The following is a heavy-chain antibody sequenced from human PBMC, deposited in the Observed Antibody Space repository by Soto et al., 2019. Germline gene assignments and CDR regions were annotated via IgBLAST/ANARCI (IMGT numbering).Heavy chain of an antibody. CDR1: GFTFSSYS. V-gene: IGHV3-21*01. D-gene: IGHD2-15*01. Sequence: ESGGGLVKPGGSLRLSCAASGFTFSSYSMNWVRQAPGKGLEWVSFISSSSSYIYYADSVKGRFTISRDNAKNSLYLQMNSLRAEDTAVYYCASGVVAAIGDDAFDIWGQGTMVTVSS. CDR2: ISSSSSYI. J-gene: IGHJ3*02. CDR3: ASGVVAAIGDDAFDI.